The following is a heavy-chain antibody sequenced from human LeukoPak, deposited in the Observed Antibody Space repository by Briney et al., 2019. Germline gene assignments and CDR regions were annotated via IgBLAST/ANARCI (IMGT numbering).Heavy chain of an antibody. Sequence: ASVKVSCTASGYTFTSYDINWVRQATGQGLEWMGWMNPNSDNTGYAQKFQGRVTMTRNTSISTAYMELSSLRSEDTAVYYCARAKQWLKAQDYWGQGTLVTVSS. CDR2: MNPNSDNT. V-gene: IGHV1-8*01. D-gene: IGHD6-19*01. CDR3: ARAKQWLKAQDY. CDR1: GYTFTSYD. J-gene: IGHJ4*02.